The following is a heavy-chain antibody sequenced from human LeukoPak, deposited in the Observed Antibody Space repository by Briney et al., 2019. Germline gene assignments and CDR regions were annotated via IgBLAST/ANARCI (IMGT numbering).Heavy chain of an antibody. CDR2: ISGSGGDT. J-gene: IGHJ5*02. V-gene: IGHV3-23*01. D-gene: IGHD4-11*01. CDR3: ARGMDHINYAWFDP. Sequence: PGGSLRLSCAASGFTFSNYAMTWVRQSPGKGLEWVSTISGSGGDTYYADFVKGRFTMSRDNSKNTLDLQMSSLRAEDTAIYYCARGMDHINYAWFDPWGQGTLVIVSS. CDR1: GFTFSNYA.